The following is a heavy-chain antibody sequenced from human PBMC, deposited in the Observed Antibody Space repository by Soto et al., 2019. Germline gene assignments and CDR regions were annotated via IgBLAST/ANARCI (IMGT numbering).Heavy chain of an antibody. D-gene: IGHD3-22*01. CDR3: VKQPAYYIDSNAYYRE. V-gene: IGHV3-64D*06. CDR2: IGTNGGSI. Sequence: PGGSLRLSCSASGFTFSNYALHWVRQAPGKGLEYVSSIGTNGGSIFYADSVKGRFTISRENSKNTLYLQMRSLRAEDTAEYYCVKQPAYYIDSNAYYREWVQETMVTVS. J-gene: IGHJ4*02. CDR1: GFTFSNYA.